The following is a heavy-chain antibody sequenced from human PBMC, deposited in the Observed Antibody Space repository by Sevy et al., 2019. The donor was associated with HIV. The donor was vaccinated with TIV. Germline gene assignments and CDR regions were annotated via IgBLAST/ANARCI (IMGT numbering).Heavy chain of an antibody. Sequence: GGSLRLSCVASGFIFSSYAMSWVRQAPGKGLEWVSAISPTGGTTHYAESVKGRFIISRDNSKKTLFLQMNSLRAEDTALYYCAKDLEQQLGPDYWGQGTQVTVS. CDR3: AKDLEQQLGPDY. CDR1: GFIFSSYA. J-gene: IGHJ4*02. D-gene: IGHD6-13*01. CDR2: ISPTGGTT. V-gene: IGHV3-23*01.